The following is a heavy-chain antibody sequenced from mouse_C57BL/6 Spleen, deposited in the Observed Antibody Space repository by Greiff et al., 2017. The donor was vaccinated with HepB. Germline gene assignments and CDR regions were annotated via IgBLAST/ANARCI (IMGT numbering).Heavy chain of an antibody. Sequence: EVNLVESGGDLVKPGGSLKLSCAASGFTFSSYGMSWVRQTPDKRLEWVATISSGGSYTYYSDSVKGRFTITRDNAKNTLDLQMSSLKSEDTAMYYCARPDSSGSAWFAYWGKGTLVTVSA. D-gene: IGHD3-2*02. CDR3: ARPDSSGSAWFAY. CDR2: ISSGGSYT. V-gene: IGHV5-6*01. J-gene: IGHJ3*01. CDR1: GFTFSSYG.